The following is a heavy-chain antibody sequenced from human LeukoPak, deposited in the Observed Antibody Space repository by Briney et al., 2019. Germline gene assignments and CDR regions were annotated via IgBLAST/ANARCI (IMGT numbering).Heavy chain of an antibody. CDR3: ARGAPHYCTNGVCPIDY. V-gene: IGHV1-69*13. J-gene: IGHJ4*02. CDR1: GGTFSSSA. CDR2: IIPIFGTA. Sequence: SVTVSFKASGGTFSSSAFSWVRQAPGQGLEWMGGIIPIFGTANYAQKFQDRVTITADESTSTVYMELSSLRSDDTAVYYCARGAPHYCTNGVCPIDYWGQGTLVTVSS. D-gene: IGHD2-8*01.